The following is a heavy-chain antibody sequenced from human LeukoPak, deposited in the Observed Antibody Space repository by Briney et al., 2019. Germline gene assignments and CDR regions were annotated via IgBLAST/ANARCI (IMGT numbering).Heavy chain of an antibody. CDR1: GGSISSGGYY. CDR3: ARDSSTRGGFDY. CDR2: IYYSGST. J-gene: IGHJ4*02. V-gene: IGHV4-31*03. D-gene: IGHD3-10*01. Sequence: TSQTLSLTCTVSGGSISSGGYYWSRIRQHPGKGLEWIGYIYYSGSTYYNPSLKSRVTISVDTSKNQFSLKLSSVTAADTAVYYCARDSSTRGGFDYWGQGTLVTVSS.